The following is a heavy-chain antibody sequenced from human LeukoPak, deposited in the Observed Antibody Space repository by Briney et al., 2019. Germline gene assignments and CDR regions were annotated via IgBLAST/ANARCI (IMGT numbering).Heavy chain of an antibody. D-gene: IGHD3-16*01. J-gene: IGHJ4*02. Sequence: RQPPGQGLEWVSGINWNGGSTGYADSVKGRFTISRDNAKNSLYLQMNSLRAEDTALYYCARTGAGILGYFDYWGQGTLVTVSS. V-gene: IGHV3-20*03. CDR3: ARTGAGILGYFDY. CDR2: INWNGGST.